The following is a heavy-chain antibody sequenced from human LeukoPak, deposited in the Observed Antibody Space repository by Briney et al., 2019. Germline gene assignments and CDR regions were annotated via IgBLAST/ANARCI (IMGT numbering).Heavy chain of an antibody. V-gene: IGHV3-7*01. CDR2: IKQDGSEK. Sequence: GGSLRLSCEGSGFTFSNYWMGWVRQAPGKGLEWVANIKQDGSEKHYVDSVKGRFTISRDNAKNSLYLQMNSLRAEDTAVYYCVREWWCYRWGQGTMVTVSS. D-gene: IGHD2-8*02. CDR1: GFTFSNYW. CDR3: VREWWCYR. J-gene: IGHJ3*01.